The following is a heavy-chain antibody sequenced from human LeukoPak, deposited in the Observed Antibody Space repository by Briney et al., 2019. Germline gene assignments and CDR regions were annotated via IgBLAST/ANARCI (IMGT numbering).Heavy chain of an antibody. CDR3: ARGGGYNSPFGY. V-gene: IGHV4-59*01. Sequence: PSETLSLTCTVSGGSISSYYWNWIRQPPGKGLEWIGYISYSGNINYNPSLKSRVTISVDTSKNQFSLKLSSVTAADTAVYYCARGGGYNSPFGYWGQGALVTVSS. CDR1: GGSISSYY. D-gene: IGHD5-24*01. CDR2: ISYSGNI. J-gene: IGHJ4*02.